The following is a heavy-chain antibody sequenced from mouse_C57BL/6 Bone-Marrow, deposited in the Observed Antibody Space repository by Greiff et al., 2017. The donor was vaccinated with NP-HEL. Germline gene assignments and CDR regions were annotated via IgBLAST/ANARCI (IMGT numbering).Heavy chain of an antibody. CDR1: GYTFTSYW. D-gene: IGHD1-1*01. CDR2: INPSSGYT. J-gene: IGHJ4*01. V-gene: IGHV1-7*01. Sequence: VKLQESGAELAKPGASVKLSCKASGYTFTSYWMHWVKQRPGQGLEWIGYINPSSGYTKYNQKFKDKATLTADKSSSTAYMQLSSLTYEDSAVYYCANNYYGSSPKYYYAMDYWGQGTSVTVSS. CDR3: ANNYYGSSPKYYYAMDY.